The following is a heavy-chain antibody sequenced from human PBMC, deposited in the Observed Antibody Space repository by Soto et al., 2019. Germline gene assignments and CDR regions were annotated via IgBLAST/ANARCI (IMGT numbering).Heavy chain of an antibody. J-gene: IGHJ5*02. CDR2: IYYSGST. CDR1: GGSISSYY. D-gene: IGHD3-22*01. Sequence: SETLSLTCTVSGGSISSYYWSWIRNPQGKGLEWIGYIYYSGSTYYNPSLKSRVTISVDTSKNQFSLKLSSVTAADTTVYYCARDSSGYSSFNWFDPWGQGTLVTVSS. CDR3: ARDSSGYSSFNWFDP. V-gene: IGHV4-59*08.